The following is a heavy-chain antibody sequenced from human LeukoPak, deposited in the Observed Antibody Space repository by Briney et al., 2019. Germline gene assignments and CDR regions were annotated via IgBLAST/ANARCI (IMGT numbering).Heavy chain of an antibody. CDR2: IDPSDSYT. CDR1: GYSFTSYW. D-gene: IGHD3-10*01. Sequence: GESLQISCQGSGYSFTSYWISWVRQMPGKGLEWMGRIDPSDSYTNYSPSFQGHVTISADKSISTAYLQWSSLKASDTAMYYCARHQYYYGSGSYYNERGYYGMDVWGQGTTVTVSS. J-gene: IGHJ6*02. V-gene: IGHV5-10-1*01. CDR3: ARHQYYYGSGSYYNERGYYGMDV.